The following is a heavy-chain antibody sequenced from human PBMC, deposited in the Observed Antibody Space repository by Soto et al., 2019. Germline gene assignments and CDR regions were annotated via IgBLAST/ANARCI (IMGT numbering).Heavy chain of an antibody. J-gene: IGHJ4*02. V-gene: IGHV1-8*01. CDR2: MNPNSGNT. CDR1: GYTFTSYD. D-gene: IGHD3-10*01. CDR3: ARGPSLLWFGELYY. Sequence: QVQLVQSGAEVKKPGASVKVSCKASGYTFTSYDINWVRQATGHGLEWMGWMNPNSGNTGYAQKFQCRVPMTRNTSIRTAYMELSSLRSEDTDVYYWARGPSLLWFGELYYWGQGTLVTVSS.